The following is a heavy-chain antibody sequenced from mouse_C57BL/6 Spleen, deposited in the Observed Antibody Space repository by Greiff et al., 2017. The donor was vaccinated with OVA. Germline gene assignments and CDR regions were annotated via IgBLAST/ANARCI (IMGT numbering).Heavy chain of an antibody. D-gene: IGHD2-2*01. V-gene: IGHV14-4*01. Sequence: EVQLQESGAELVRPGASVKLSCTASGFNIKDDYMHWVKQRPEQGLEWIGWIDPENGDTEYASKFQGKATITADTSSNTAYLQLSSLTSEDTAVYYCTTSYGYDGEGYFAYWGQGTTLTVSS. J-gene: IGHJ2*01. CDR1: GFNIKDDY. CDR2: IDPENGDT. CDR3: TTSYGYDGEGYFAY.